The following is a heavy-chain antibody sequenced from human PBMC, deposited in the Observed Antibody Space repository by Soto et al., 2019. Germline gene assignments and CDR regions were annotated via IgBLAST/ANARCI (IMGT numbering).Heavy chain of an antibody. CDR1: GGSISSYH. CDR2: IYYSGST. V-gene: IGHV4-59*08. Sequence: PSETLSLTCTVSGGSISSYHWSWIRQPPGKGLEWIGYIYYSGSTNYNPSLKSRLTISVDTSKNQFSLKLSSVTAADTAVYYCARHAYRSGWDEYWGQGTLVTVSS. D-gene: IGHD6-19*01. J-gene: IGHJ4*02. CDR3: ARHAYRSGWDEY.